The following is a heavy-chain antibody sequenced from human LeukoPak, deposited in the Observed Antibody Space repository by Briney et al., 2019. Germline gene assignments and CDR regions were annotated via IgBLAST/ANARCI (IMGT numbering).Heavy chain of an antibody. J-gene: IGHJ4*02. Sequence: GGSLRLSCAASGFTFSSYWMHWVRQAPGKGLVWVSRINSDGSSISYADSVKGRFTISRDNAKNTLYLQMNSLRAEDTAVYYCTRGRTPYQPNYFDYWGQGTLVTVSS. CDR1: GFTFSSYW. V-gene: IGHV3-74*01. D-gene: IGHD2-2*01. CDR2: INSDGSSI. CDR3: TRGRTPYQPNYFDY.